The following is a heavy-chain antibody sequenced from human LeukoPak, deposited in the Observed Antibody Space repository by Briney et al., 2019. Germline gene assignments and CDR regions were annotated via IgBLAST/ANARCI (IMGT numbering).Heavy chain of an antibody. J-gene: IGHJ4*02. D-gene: IGHD6-19*01. Sequence: SETLSLTCTVSGGSISSSSYYWGWIRQPPVKGLEWIGSIYYSGSTYYNPSLKSRVTISVDTSKNQFSLKLSSVTAADTAVYYCARETIDREAVADPYYFDYWGQGTLVTVSS. V-gene: IGHV4-39*07. CDR1: GGSISSSSYY. CDR2: IYYSGST. CDR3: ARETIDREAVADPYYFDY.